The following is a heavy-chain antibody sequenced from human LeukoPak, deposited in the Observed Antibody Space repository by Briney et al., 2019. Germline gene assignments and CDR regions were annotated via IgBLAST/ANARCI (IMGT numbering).Heavy chain of an antibody. J-gene: IGHJ3*02. CDR3: ARGVAIRQIHAFDI. CDR1: GGSISSGDYY. D-gene: IGHD3-3*01. V-gene: IGHV4-30-4*01. Sequence: SETLSLTCTVSGGSISSGDYYWSWIRQPPGKGLEWIGYIYYSGSTYYNPSLKSRVTISVDTSKNQFSLKLSFVTAADTAVYYCARGVAIRQIHAFDIWGQGTMVTVSS. CDR2: IYYSGST.